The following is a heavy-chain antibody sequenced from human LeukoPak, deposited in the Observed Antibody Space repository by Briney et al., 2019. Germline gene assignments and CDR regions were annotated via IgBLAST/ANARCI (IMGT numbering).Heavy chain of an antibody. CDR2: IYYSGST. CDR3: ARELLGVTTDYFDY. D-gene: IGHD4-17*01. CDR1: GGSISSYY. Sequence: PSETLSLTCTVSGGSISSYYWSWIRQPPGKGLKWIGYIYYSGSTNYNPSLKSRVTISVDTSKNQFSLKVRSVTAADTAVYYCARELLGVTTDYFDYWGQGTLVTVSS. V-gene: IGHV4-59*01. J-gene: IGHJ4*02.